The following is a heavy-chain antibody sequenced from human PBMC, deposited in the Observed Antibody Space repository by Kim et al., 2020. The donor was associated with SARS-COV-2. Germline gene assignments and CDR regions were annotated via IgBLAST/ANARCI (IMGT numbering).Heavy chain of an antibody. CDR3: ARADWFDP. V-gene: IGHV1-3*01. CDR2: NANT. J-gene: IGHJ5*02. Sequence: NANTKYSQKLQGRVTITRDTAASTAYMELRSLGSEDTAVYYCARADWFDPWGQGTLVTVSS.